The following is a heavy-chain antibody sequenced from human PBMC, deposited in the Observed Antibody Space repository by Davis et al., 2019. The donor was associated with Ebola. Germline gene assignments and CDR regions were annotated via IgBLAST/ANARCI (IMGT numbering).Heavy chain of an antibody. J-gene: IGHJ6*02. CDR1: GFTFSSYG. V-gene: IGHV3-33*01. D-gene: IGHD6-13*01. CDR2: IWYDGSNK. Sequence: PGGSLRLSCAASGFTFSSYGMHWVRQAPGKGLEWVAVIWYDGSNKYYADSVKGRFTISRDNSKNTLYLQMNSLRAEDTAVYYCARDRKQLVSYYYGMDVWGQGTTVTVSS. CDR3: ARDRKQLVSYYYGMDV.